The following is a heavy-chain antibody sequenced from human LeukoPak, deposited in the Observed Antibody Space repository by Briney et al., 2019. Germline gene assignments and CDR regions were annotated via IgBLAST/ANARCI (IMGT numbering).Heavy chain of an antibody. CDR2: ISSSSSYI. J-gene: IGHJ4*02. CDR1: GFTFSSYS. V-gene: IGHV3-21*01. D-gene: IGHD6-13*01. Sequence: GGSLRLSCAASGFTFSSYSMNWVRQAPGKGLEWVSSISSSSSYIYYADSVKGRFTISRDNAKNSLCLQMNSLRAEDTAVYYCARDLAAAADSWGQGTLVTVSS. CDR3: ARDLAAAADS.